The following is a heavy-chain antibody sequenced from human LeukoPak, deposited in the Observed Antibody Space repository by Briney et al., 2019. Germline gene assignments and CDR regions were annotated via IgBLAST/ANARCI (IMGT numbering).Heavy chain of an antibody. V-gene: IGHV4-28*01. CDR2: IYHSGTT. CDR1: GYSITSSSW. D-gene: IGHD3-10*01. J-gene: IGHJ4*02. Sequence: SDTLSLTCAVSGYSITSSSWWGWIRQPPGKGLEWIGYIYHSGTTYYNPSLQSRATMSVDTSKNQFSLKLSSVTAVDTAVYYCARKGNVYYYFDYWGQGTLVTVSS. CDR3: ARKGNVYYYFDY.